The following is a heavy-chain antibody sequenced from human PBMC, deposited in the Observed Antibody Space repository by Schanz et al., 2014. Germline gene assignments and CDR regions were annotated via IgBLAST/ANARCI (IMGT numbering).Heavy chain of an antibody. Sequence: EVHLVESGGGLVQPGGSLRLSCAASGITFSSHSFNWVRQAPGKGLEWISYITYNGGTIYYGDSVKGRFTISRDNAKNSLYLEMNSLRAEYAAVYYCARDRRNADLDYWGQGTLVNGSS. CDR1: GITFSSHS. CDR2: ITYNGGTI. D-gene: IGHD1-1*01. V-gene: IGHV3-48*01. J-gene: IGHJ4*02. CDR3: ARDRRNADLDY.